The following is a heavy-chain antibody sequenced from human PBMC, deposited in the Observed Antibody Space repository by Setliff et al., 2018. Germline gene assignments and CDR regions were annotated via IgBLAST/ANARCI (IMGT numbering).Heavy chain of an antibody. CDR1: GFTFSSYW. Sequence: GSLRLSCAASGFTFSSYWMHWVRQAPGRGLVWVSRINSDGSTTNYADSVKGRFTISRDNAKNTLYLQMNSLRAEDTAVYYCVRGYCSSSSCYGTMGYWGQGTLVTVSS. CDR3: VRGYCSSSSCYGTMGY. V-gene: IGHV3-74*01. D-gene: IGHD2-2*01. CDR2: INSDGSTT. J-gene: IGHJ4*02.